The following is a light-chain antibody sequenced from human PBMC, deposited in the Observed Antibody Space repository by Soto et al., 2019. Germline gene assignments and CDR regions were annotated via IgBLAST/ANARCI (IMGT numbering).Light chain of an antibody. CDR1: QSVSSSY. CDR3: QQYGSSPWT. V-gene: IGKV3-20*01. CDR2: GES. J-gene: IGKJ1*01. Sequence: XIVLTQSPGTLSLSPGERSTLSCRSVQSVSSSYLAWYQHNPGQAPRLLIYGESSRATGIPERLSGSGSGQDFPITISRLEPEDFAVYYCQQYGSSPWTFGQGTKVDIK.